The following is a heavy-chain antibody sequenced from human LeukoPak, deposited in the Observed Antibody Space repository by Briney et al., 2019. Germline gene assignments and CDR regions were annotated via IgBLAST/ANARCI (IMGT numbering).Heavy chain of an antibody. Sequence: GGSLRLSCAASGFTFSSYGMHWVRQAPGKGLEWVAFIRYDGSNKYYADSVKGRFTISRDNSKNTLYLQMNSLRAEDTAVYYCAKEPYYDSSGYFDYWGQGTLVTVSS. D-gene: IGHD3-22*01. V-gene: IGHV3-30*02. CDR2: IRYDGSNK. CDR3: AKEPYYDSSGYFDY. CDR1: GFTFSSYG. J-gene: IGHJ4*02.